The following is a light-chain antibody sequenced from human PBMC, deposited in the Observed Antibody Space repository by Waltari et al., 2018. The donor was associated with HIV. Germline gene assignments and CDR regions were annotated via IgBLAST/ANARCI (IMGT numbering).Light chain of an antibody. CDR1: QTITSY. Sequence: DIQITQFPSSLSASVGDRVTLTCRASQTITSYLNLYQQKTGKAPKLLIYGTSNLQSGVLTMFSGSGSGADFTLSIRSAQPEDCATYCCHQRYSTPYTFGQATRLEIK. V-gene: IGKV1-39*01. J-gene: IGKJ2*01. CDR3: HQRYSTPYT. CDR2: GTS.